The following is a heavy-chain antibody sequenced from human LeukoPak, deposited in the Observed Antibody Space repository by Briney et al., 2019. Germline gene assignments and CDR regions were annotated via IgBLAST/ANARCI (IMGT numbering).Heavy chain of an antibody. CDR1: GLTFSSYS. D-gene: IGHD3-10*01. CDR2: ISSSSSYI. J-gene: IGHJ4*02. V-gene: IGHV3-21*01. Sequence: PGGSLRLSCAASGLTFSSYSMDWVRQAPGKGLEWVSSISSSSSYIYYADSVKGRFTISRDNAKNSLYLQMNSLRAEDTAVYYCARDPYYYGSGSSFDYWGQGTLVTVSS. CDR3: ARDPYYYGSGSSFDY.